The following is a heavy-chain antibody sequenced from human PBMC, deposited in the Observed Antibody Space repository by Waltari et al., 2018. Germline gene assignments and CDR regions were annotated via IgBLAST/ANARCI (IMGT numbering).Heavy chain of an antibody. CDR2: TPDSGRT. J-gene: IGHJ4*02. CDR3: ARGDGTGKYGY. V-gene: IGHV4-34*02. D-gene: IGHD1-1*01. Sequence: QVQLQQWGAGLLKPSETLSLTCAVYGGSFRGYYWSWIRQPPGKGLEWIGKTPDSGRTKYNPSLKSRISRSVDTSKNQFSLTVFSVTAADAAVYYCARGDGTGKYGYWGQGTRVTVSS. CDR1: GGSFRGYY.